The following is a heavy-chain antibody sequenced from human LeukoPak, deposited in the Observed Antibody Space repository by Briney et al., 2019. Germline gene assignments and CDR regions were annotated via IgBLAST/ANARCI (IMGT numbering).Heavy chain of an antibody. CDR3: ASWSS. J-gene: IGHJ4*02. Sequence: GGSLRLSFAASGFTFSSYAMSWVRQAPAKVLEWVSAITCSGGSTYYADSVKGQFTISRDNSKNTLYLQMNSLRAEDTAVYYCASWSSWGQGTLVTVSS. D-gene: IGHD1-1*01. V-gene: IGHV3-23*01. CDR1: GFTFSSYA. CDR2: ITCSGGST.